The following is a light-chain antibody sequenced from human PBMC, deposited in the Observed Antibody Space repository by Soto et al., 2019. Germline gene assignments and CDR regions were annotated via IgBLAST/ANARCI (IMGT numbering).Light chain of an antibody. V-gene: IGKV4-1*01. CDR1: QSVLYRSNNNNY. J-gene: IGKJ1*01. CDR2: WAS. Sequence: DFVMTQSPDSLAVSLGERATINCKSSQSVLYRSNNNNYLSWYQQKQGQPPKLLISWASTRESGVPDRFSGSGSGTDFTLTISSLQAEDVAIYYCQQYLNAPWTFGQGTKVEIK. CDR3: QQYLNAPWT.